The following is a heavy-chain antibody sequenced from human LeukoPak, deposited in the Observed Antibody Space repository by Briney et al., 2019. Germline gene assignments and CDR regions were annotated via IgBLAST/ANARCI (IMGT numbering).Heavy chain of an antibody. CDR3: ARLDPQHIVVVTASRGHAFDI. Sequence: PSKTLSLTCTVSGGSISSSSYYWGWIRQPPGKGLEWIGSIFYSGSTYNNPSLKSRVTISVDTSKNQFSLKLSSVTAADTAMYYCARLDPQHIVVVTASRGHAFDIWGQGTMVTVSS. CDR1: GGSISSSSYY. V-gene: IGHV4-39*01. D-gene: IGHD2-21*02. J-gene: IGHJ3*02. CDR2: IFYSGST.